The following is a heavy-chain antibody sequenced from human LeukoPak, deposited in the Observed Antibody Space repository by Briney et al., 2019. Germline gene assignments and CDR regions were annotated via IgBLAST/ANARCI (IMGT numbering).Heavy chain of an antibody. CDR1: GYTFSSYW. CDR2: ICPDDSDT. CDR3: ARLAYCSNDVCYSNYYYSMDV. Sequence: GEPLKISCKASGYTFSSYWSGWVRQMPGKGLEWMGIICPDDSDTRYSPSFQGPVTISADKTISTAYLQWSSLKASDTAMYYCARLAYCSNDVCYSNYYYSMDVWGKGTTVTVSS. D-gene: IGHD2-8*01. V-gene: IGHV5-51*01. J-gene: IGHJ6*03.